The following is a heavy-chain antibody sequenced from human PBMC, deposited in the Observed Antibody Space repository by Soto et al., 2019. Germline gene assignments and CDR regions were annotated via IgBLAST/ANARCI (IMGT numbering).Heavy chain of an antibody. CDR3: TTAGSYSYYYYGMDV. V-gene: IGHV3-15*01. J-gene: IGHJ6*02. CDR2: IKSKTDGGTT. CDR1: GFTFSNAW. D-gene: IGHD1-26*01. Sequence: GGSLRLSCAASGFTFSNAWMSWVRQGPGKGLEWVGRIKSKTDGGTTDYAAPVKGRFTISRDDSKNTLYLQMNSLKTEDTAVYYCTTAGSYSYYYYGMDVWGQGTTVTVSS.